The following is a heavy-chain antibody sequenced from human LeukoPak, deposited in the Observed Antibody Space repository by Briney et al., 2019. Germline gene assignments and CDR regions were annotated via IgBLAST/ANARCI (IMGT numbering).Heavy chain of an antibody. Sequence: GASVKVSCKGSGYRFNNYGISWGRQAPGQGLEWMGWISGYNGNTNYAQMIQGRVTMTTDTSTSTAYMEVRSLRSDDTAMYYCARDVGDIVTIPAAISVPWGQGTLVTVSS. V-gene: IGHV1-18*01. CDR1: GYRFNNYG. D-gene: IGHD2-2*01. J-gene: IGHJ5*02. CDR2: ISGYNGNT. CDR3: ARDVGDIVTIPAAISVP.